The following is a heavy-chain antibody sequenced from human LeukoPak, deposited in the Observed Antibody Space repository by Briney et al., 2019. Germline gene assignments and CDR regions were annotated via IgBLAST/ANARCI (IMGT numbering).Heavy chain of an antibody. J-gene: IGHJ3*02. V-gene: IGHV3-23*01. CDR2: ISGSGGST. CDR3: AKDLRGSYQEDAFDI. Sequence: PGGSLRLSCAASGFTFSSYVMSWVRQAPEKGLEWVSAISGSGGSTYYADSVKGRFTISRDNSKNTLYLQMNSLRAEDTAVYYCAKDLRGSYQEDAFDIWGQGTMVTVSS. CDR1: GFTFSSYV. D-gene: IGHD1-26*01.